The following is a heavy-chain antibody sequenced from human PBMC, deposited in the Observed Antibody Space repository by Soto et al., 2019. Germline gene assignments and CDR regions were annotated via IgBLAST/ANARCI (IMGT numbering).Heavy chain of an antibody. Sequence: KTSETLSLTCSVSGGSISSPTYYWGWIRQPPGKGLEWIGSIYYSGTTYYSPSLKSRGTISVDTSKNQFSLKVSSVTAADTAVYYCARLPGITTSRRDYRGQGSLVTVSS. CDR1: GGSISSPTYY. V-gene: IGHV4-39*01. J-gene: IGHJ4*02. CDR2: IYYSGTT. CDR3: ARLPGITTSRRDY. D-gene: IGHD1-1*01.